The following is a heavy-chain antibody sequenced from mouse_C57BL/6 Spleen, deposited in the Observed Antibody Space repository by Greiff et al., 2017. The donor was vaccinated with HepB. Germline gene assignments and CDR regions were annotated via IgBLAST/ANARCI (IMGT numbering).Heavy chain of an antibody. CDR1: GYTFTDYY. J-gene: IGHJ2*01. V-gene: IGHV1-26*01. D-gene: IGHD2-4*01. Sequence: EVQLQQSGPELVKPGASVKISCKASGYTFTDYYMNWVKQSHGKSLEWIGDINPNNGGTSYNQKFKGKATLTVDKSSSTAYMELRSLTSEDSAVYYCARWRHDYDGFDYWGQGTTLTVSS. CDR3: ARWRHDYDGFDY. CDR2: INPNNGGT.